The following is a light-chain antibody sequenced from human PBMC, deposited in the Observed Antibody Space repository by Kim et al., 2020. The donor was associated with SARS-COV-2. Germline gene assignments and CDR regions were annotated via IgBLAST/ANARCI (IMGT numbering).Light chain of an antibody. CDR1: QHINDY. V-gene: IGKV1-33*01. J-gene: IGKJ2*01. Sequence: ATVGDRVTITSQASQHINDYVNWYQQKPGKAPKVLIFDASTLERGAPSRFSGRGFGTDFSLVISSLQPEDTATYFCQQYDNLPNTFGQGTKLEI. CDR2: DAS. CDR3: QQYDNLPNT.